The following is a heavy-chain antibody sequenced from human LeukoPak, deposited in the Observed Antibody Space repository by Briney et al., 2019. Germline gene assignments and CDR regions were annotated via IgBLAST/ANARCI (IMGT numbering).Heavy chain of an antibody. J-gene: IGHJ4*02. CDR3: TTDGYYDSSGYDY. CDR2: IKSKTDGGTT. CDR1: EFTFSNAW. V-gene: IGHV3-15*01. D-gene: IGHD3-22*01. Sequence: GGSLRLSCAASEFTFSNAWMRWVRQAPGKGLEWVGCIKSKTDGGTTDYATPVKGRFTISRDESKNTLYLQINSLRTEDTAVYYCTTDGYYDSSGYDYWGQGTLVTVSS.